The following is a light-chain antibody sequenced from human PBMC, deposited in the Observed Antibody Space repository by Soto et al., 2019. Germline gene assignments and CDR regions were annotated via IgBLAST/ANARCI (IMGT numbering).Light chain of an antibody. CDR3: QQRSNWFT. Sequence: EIVLTQSPATLSLSPGERATLSCRASQSVSSYLAWYQQKLGQAPRLLIYDASNRATGIPARFSGSGSGTDFTLTISSLEPEDFAVYYCQQRSNWFTFGGGTKVEIK. V-gene: IGKV3-11*01. J-gene: IGKJ4*01. CDR1: QSVSSY. CDR2: DAS.